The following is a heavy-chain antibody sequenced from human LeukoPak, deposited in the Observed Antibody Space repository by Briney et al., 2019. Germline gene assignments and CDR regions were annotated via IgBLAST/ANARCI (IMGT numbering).Heavy chain of an antibody. V-gene: IGHV3-48*02. D-gene: IGHD3-22*01. Sequence: GGSLRLSCAASGFTFSSFSMNWVRQAPGKGLEGVSDISGSSSTKYYAESVKGRFTISRDNAKISLYLQMNSLRDEDTAVYYCARSLLLGTSVDYWGQGTLVTVSS. CDR1: GFTFSSFS. CDR2: ISGSSSTK. CDR3: ARSLLLGTSVDY. J-gene: IGHJ4*02.